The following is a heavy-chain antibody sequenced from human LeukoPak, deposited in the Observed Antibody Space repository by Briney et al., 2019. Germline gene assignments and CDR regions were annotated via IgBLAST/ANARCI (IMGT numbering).Heavy chain of an antibody. V-gene: IGHV3-66*01. CDR3: ARILNSYDSSGYFDY. J-gene: IGHJ4*02. CDR1: GLTVSRSY. Sequence: GGSLRLSCAASGLTVSRSYMIWGRQAPGKGLEWVSIIYGGGNTYYADSVKGRFTISRDNSKNTLYLQMNRLRAEDTAVYYCARILNSYDSSGYFDYWGQGTLVTVSS. CDR2: IYGGGNT. D-gene: IGHD3-22*01.